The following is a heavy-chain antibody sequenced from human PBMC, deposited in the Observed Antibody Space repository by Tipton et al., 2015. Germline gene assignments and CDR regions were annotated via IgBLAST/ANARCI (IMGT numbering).Heavy chain of an antibody. D-gene: IGHD3-22*01. CDR3: AREKYYYDRSGYYNWFDP. Sequence: LRLSCTVSGGSISSGGYYWSWIRQHPGKGLEWIGYIYYSGSTYNNPSLKSRVTMSADTSKNQFSLKLSSVTAADTAVYYCAREKYYYDRSGYYNWFDPWGQGTLVTVSS. CDR1: GGSISSGGYY. V-gene: IGHV4-31*03. CDR2: IYYSGST. J-gene: IGHJ5*02.